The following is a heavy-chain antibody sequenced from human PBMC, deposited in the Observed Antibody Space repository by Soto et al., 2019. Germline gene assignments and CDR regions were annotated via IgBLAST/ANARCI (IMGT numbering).Heavy chain of an antibody. Sequence: PGGSLRLSCAASGFTFSSYSMNWVRQAPGKALEWVSSISSSSSYIYYADSVKGRCTISRDNAKNSLYLQMNSLRAEDTAVYYCARDPAEYYYGSGSYSDYWGQGT. CDR3: ARDPAEYYYGSGSYSDY. J-gene: IGHJ4*02. CDR2: ISSSSSYI. D-gene: IGHD3-10*01. V-gene: IGHV3-21*01. CDR1: GFTFSSYS.